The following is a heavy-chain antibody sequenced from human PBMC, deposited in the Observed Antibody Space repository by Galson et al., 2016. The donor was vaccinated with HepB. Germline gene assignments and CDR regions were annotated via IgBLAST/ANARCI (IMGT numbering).Heavy chain of an antibody. J-gene: IGHJ1*01. V-gene: IGHV4-61*02. Sequence: TLSLTCTVSGVSISSGPYSWTWIRQPAGRGLEWIGRIYTSGTTNYNPSLKGRVTMSVDRSKNQFSLKAISVTAADTAMYYCAREETDPSEFPVAYFQYWGQGSLVTVSS. CDR2: IYTSGTT. CDR1: GVSISSGPYS. D-gene: IGHD3-10*01. CDR3: AREETDPSEFPVAYFQY.